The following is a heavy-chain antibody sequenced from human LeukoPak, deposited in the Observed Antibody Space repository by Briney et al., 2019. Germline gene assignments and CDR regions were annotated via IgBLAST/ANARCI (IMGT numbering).Heavy chain of an antibody. CDR2: ISSSGSTI. V-gene: IGHV3-11*01. CDR3: ARWSTYYYDSSGYYSDY. CDR1: GFTFSDYD. Sequence: PGGSLRLSCAASGFTFSDYDMSWIRQAPGKGLEWVSYISSSGSTIYYADSVKGRFTISRDNAKNSLYLQMNSIRPEDTDVYYCARWSTYYYDSSGYYSDYWGQGTLVTVSS. J-gene: IGHJ4*02. D-gene: IGHD3-22*01.